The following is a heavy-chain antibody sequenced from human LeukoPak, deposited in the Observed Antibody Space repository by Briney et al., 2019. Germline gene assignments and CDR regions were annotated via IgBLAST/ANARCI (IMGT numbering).Heavy chain of an antibody. V-gene: IGHV3-23*01. J-gene: IGHJ5*02. CDR3: AKEHSGSYPNPNRENWFDP. Sequence: PGGSLRLSCAASGFTLGSYAMSWVRQAPGKGLQWVSSISGLDGTTFYAVSVKGRFTISRDSSKNTLYLQMNSLRAEDTAVYYCAKEHSGSYPNPNRENWFDPWGRGTLVTVSS. CDR1: GFTLGSYA. CDR2: ISGLDGTT. D-gene: IGHD3-10*01.